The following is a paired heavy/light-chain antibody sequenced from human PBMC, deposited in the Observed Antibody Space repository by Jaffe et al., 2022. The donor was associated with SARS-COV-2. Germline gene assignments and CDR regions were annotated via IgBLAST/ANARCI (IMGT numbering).Light chain of an antibody. Sequence: SYVLTQPPSVSVAPGKTARITCGGDKIERKSVHWYQQRPGQAPVVVIYYDSDRPSGIPERFSGSNSGNTATLTIGGVGAGDEADYYCQVWDSSSDHPVFGGGTKLSVL. CDR1: KIERKS. J-gene: IGLJ3*02. V-gene: IGLV3-21*04. CDR2: YDS. CDR3: QVWDSSSDHPV.
Heavy chain of an antibody. Sequence: QITLKESGPALVKPTQTLTLTCSFSGFSFSTSGEGVGWIRQPPGKALEWLALIFWDDEKRYNPSLKNRLTITKDISKNQVVLTMTNMDPVDTATYFCAHRRWRTGGVNWFDPWGQGTLVSVSS. D-gene: IGHD3-10*01. CDR2: IFWDDEK. J-gene: IGHJ5*02. V-gene: IGHV2-5*02. CDR3: AHRRWRTGGVNWFDP. CDR1: GFSFSTSGEG.